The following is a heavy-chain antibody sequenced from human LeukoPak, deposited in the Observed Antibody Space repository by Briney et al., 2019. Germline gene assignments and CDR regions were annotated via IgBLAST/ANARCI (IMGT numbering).Heavy chain of an antibody. J-gene: IGHJ4*02. Sequence: PGGSLRLSCAASGFTFSDYAMTWVRQAPGKGLEWVSGISGPGSTYYTDSVKGRFAISRDNSNNTLFLLMNSLRAEDTAVYYCAKYMSSGQWGQGTLVTVSS. CDR1: GFTFSDYA. CDR3: AKYMSSGQ. CDR2: ISGPGST. D-gene: IGHD6-19*01. V-gene: IGHV3-23*01.